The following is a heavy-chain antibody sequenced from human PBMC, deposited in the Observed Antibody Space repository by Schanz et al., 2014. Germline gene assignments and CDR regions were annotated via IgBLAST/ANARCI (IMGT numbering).Heavy chain of an antibody. CDR1: GGSFSDYY. Sequence: QVQLQQWGAGLLKPSETLSLTCAVYGGSFSDYYWSWIRQAPGKGLEWVSDISDSGDSTHYADSVKGRFTISRDNSKNTLYLQMNSLRAEDTAVYYCAKDPYGMDVWGQGTTVTVSS. CDR3: AKDPYGMDV. J-gene: IGHJ6*02. V-gene: IGHV3-11*06. CDR2: ISDSGDST.